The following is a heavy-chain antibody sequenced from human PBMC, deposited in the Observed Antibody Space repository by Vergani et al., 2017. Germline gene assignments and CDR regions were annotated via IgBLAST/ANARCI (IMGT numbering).Heavy chain of an antibody. CDR3: AREKSPVSISTIYDAFDI. J-gene: IGHJ3*02. V-gene: IGHV1-69*08. CDR2: IIPIFGTA. CDR1: GATFRSNT. Sequence: QVQLVQSGAEVKKPGSSVKVSCKASGATFRSNTISWVRQVPGQGLEWMGRIIPIFGTANYAQKFQGRVTITADESTSTAYMELSSLRSEDTAVYYCAREKSPVSISTIYDAFDIWGQGTMVTVS. D-gene: IGHD3-3*02.